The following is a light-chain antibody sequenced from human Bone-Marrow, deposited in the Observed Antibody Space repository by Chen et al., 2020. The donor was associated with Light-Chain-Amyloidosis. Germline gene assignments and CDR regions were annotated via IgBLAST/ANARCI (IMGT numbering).Light chain of an antibody. V-gene: IGKV3-20*01. CDR3: QQYGTAPLT. CDR1: QTISRNY. J-gene: IGKJ4*01. CDR2: GSS. Sequence: EIVLTQSPGTLSLSPGEGANLSCRASQTISRNYLTWYQQKYGQAPRLLIYGSSSMATGIPDRFTGSGSGTDFTLTINRLLPEDFAMYYCQQYGTAPLTFGGGTKVEIK.